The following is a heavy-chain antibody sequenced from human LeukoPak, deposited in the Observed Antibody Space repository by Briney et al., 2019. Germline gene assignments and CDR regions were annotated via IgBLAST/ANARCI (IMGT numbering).Heavy chain of an antibody. CDR2: ISPDGSAV. CDR3: ARFGLPYSIDL. V-gene: IGHV3-7*01. CDR1: GFTINQHA. D-gene: IGHD3/OR15-3a*01. Sequence: PGGSLRLSCIASGFTINQHAMSWVRQAPGKGLEWVASISPDGSAVFYVDSVKGRFTFSRDNAKNSLDLQMNSLRAEDTAVYYCARFGLPYSIDLWGQGTMVTVSS. J-gene: IGHJ6*02.